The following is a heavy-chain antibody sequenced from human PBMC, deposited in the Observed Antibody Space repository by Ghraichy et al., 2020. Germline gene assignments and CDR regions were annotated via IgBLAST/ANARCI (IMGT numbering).Heavy chain of an antibody. D-gene: IGHD2-15*01. CDR1: GFTFSSYG. CDR2: ISYDGSNK. V-gene: IGHV3-30*18. Sequence: GGSLRLSCAASGFTFSSYGMHWVRQAPGKGLEWVAVISYDGSNKYYADSVKGRFTISRDNSKNTLYLQMNSLRAEDTAVYYCAKPRVVAATHPFDYWGQGTLVTVSS. CDR3: AKPRVVAATHPFDY. J-gene: IGHJ4*02.